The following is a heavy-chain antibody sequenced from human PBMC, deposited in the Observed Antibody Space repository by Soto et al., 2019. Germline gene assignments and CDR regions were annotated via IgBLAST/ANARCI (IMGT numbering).Heavy chain of an antibody. D-gene: IGHD3-22*01. CDR2: INPSGGST. Sequence: ASMKVSCKASGYTFTSYYMHWVRQAPGQRVEWMGIINPSGGSTSYAQKFQGRVTMTRDTSTSTVYMELSSLRSEDTAVYYCARVYRGRPYYDSSGPVGYWGQGTLVTVSS. V-gene: IGHV1-46*01. CDR3: ARVYRGRPYYDSSGPVGY. J-gene: IGHJ4*02. CDR1: GYTFTSYY.